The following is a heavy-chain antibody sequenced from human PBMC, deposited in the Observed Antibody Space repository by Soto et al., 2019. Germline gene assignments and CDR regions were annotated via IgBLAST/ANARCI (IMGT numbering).Heavy chain of an antibody. D-gene: IGHD2-15*01. J-gene: IGHJ4*02. CDR1: GFTFSGHG. CDR3: ARGRGGEYGGTSGYCDY. Sequence: QVQLVESGGGVVQPGRSLRLSCAASGFTFSGHGMHWVRQAPGKGLEWVAVVWHDGSKEYYAVSVKGRFTISRDNSKNTLYLQMNSLRAEDTAVYACARGRGGEYGGTSGYCDYLGQGTLFTVSS. V-gene: IGHV3-33*01. CDR2: VWHDGSKE.